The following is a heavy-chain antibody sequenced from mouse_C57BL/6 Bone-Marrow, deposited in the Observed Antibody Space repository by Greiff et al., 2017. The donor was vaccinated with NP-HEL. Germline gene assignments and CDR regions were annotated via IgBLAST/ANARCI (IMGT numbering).Heavy chain of an antibody. CDR2: INPSSGYT. CDR3: ARSPGWLLPLAY. CDR1: GYTFTSYT. Sequence: QVQLQQSGAELARPGASVKMSCKASGYTFTSYTMHWVNQRPGQGLEWIGYINPSSGYTKYNQKFKDKATLTADKSSSTTYMQLSSLTSEDSAVYYCARSPGWLLPLAYWGQGTLVTVSA. V-gene: IGHV1-4*01. D-gene: IGHD2-3*01. J-gene: IGHJ3*01.